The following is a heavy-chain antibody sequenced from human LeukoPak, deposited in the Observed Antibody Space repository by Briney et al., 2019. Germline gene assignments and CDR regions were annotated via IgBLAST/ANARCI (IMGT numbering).Heavy chain of an antibody. Sequence: AGGSLRLSFAAPGFTFSPCGMDWGRRAPGTGLGGVARINGGGRNTKYAGSVKGLFTIYRDSATNTLYRQRDSWRVEDTAIYYCPSTYGGTYYFDYWAQETLVRVSS. CDR2: INGGGRNT. CDR3: PSTYGGTYYFDY. V-gene: IGHV3-74*03. D-gene: IGHD2-8*01. CDR1: GFTFSPCG. J-gene: IGHJ4*02.